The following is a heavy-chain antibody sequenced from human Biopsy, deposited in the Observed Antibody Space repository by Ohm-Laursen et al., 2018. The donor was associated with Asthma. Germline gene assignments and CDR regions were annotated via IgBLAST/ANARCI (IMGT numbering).Heavy chain of an antibody. CDR2: ILNDGNNK. CDR1: GFIFSNYY. Sequence: RSLRLFFAASGFIFSNYYMNWVPQAPGKGLDWVAVILNDGNNKYYVDSVKGRFTNSSDNSKNTLYLQMNSLTVEDTAVYYLARVERRYNYYGGMEVWGTGTTVTVSS. D-gene: IGHD1-1*01. CDR3: ARVERRYNYYGGMEV. V-gene: IGHV3-30*03. J-gene: IGHJ6*04.